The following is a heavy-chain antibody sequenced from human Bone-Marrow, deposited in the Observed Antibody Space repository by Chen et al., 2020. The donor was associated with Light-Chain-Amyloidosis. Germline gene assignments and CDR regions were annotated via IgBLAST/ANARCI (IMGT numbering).Heavy chain of an antibody. D-gene: IGHD1-26*01. CDR2: VNHSGRT. V-gene: IGHV4-34*01. J-gene: IGHJ4*02. Sequence: HVQLQHWGAGQLKPSETLYLTCAVSAGPFNPYYWSWIRQPPGKGLEWIGDVNHSGRTNYSPSLKSRLTISIDTSKKQFSLKLTSVTAADTAFYYCAKIMRGGSYYFDPWGQGTLVTVSS. CDR1: AGPFNPYY. CDR3: AKIMRGGSYYFDP.